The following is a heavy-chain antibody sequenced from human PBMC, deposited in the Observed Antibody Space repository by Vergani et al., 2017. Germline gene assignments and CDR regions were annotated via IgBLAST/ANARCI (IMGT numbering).Heavy chain of an antibody. CDR1: GFTFSSYW. J-gene: IGHJ4*02. CDR3: ARVSYYYDSSGYQYYFDY. D-gene: IGHD3-22*01. V-gene: IGHV3-74*01. CDR2: INSDGSST. Sequence: VQLVESGGGLVQPGGSLRLSCAASGFTFSSYWMHWVRQAPGKGLVWVSRINSDGSSTSYADSVKGRFTISRDNAKNTLYLQMNSLRAEDTAVYYCARVSYYYDSSGYQYYFDYWGQGTLVTVSS.